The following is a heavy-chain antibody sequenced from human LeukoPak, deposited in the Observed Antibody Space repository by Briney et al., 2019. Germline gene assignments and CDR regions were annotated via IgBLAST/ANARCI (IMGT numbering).Heavy chain of an antibody. V-gene: IGHV1-2*02. J-gene: IGHJ4*02. CDR3: ARLGYGDYGGGYYFDY. CDR2: INPNSVGT. Sequence: VASVKVSFKASGYTFTGYYMHWVRQAPGQGLEWMGWINPNSVGTNYAQKFQGRVTMTRDTSISTAYMELSRLRSDDTAVYYCARLGYGDYGGGYYFDYWGQGTLVTVSS. CDR1: GYTFTGYY. D-gene: IGHD4-17*01.